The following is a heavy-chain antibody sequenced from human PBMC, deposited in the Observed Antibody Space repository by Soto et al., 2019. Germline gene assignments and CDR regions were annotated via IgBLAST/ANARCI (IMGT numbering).Heavy chain of an antibody. D-gene: IGHD3-16*01. CDR1: GFTFEDYT. CDR3: AKDGSQKDDDGNWLGS. V-gene: IGHV3-43*01. Sequence: EVQLVESGGDVVQPGGSLRLSCAASGFTFEDYTIHWVRQAPGKALEWVSLISWDGGTTYYTHSMKGRFTISRDNSKNSLYLQMNSLRPEDTALYYCAKDGSQKDDDGNWLGSWGQGTLVTVSS. J-gene: IGHJ5*01. CDR2: ISWDGGTT.